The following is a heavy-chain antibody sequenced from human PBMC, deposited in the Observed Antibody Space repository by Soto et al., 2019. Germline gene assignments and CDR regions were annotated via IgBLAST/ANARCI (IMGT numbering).Heavy chain of an antibody. CDR3: ARDGGYCSGGSCYLYMDV. CDR1: GFTFSSYD. V-gene: IGHV3-13*01. D-gene: IGHD2-15*01. Sequence: GGSLRLSCAASGFTFSSYDMHWVRQATGKGLEWVSAIGTAGDTYYPGSVKGRITITRENAKNSLYLQMNSLRAGDTAVYYFARDGGYCSGGSCYLYMDVWGKGTTVTVSS. CDR2: IGTAGDT. J-gene: IGHJ6*03.